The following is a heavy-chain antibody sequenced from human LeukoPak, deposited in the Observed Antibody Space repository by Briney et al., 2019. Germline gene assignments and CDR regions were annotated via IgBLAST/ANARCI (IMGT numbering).Heavy chain of an antibody. CDR2: VTGDSGTT. CDR1: GFTFSNFA. V-gene: IGHV3-23*01. Sequence: GGSLRLSCVASGFTFSNFAMNWVRQAPGKGLEWVSVVTGDSGTTHYADSVKGRFTISRGNSKNTVYLQMNSLRAEDTAVYYCAASVRVGAFDYWGQGTLVTVSS. D-gene: IGHD1-26*01. CDR3: AASVRVGAFDY. J-gene: IGHJ4*02.